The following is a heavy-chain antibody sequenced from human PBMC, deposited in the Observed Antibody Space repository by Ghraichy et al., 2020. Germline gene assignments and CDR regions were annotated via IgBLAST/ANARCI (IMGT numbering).Heavy chain of an antibody. CDR2: INHSGST. CDR1: GGSFSGYY. CDR3: ARVVTAVGADAFDI. J-gene: IGHJ3*02. D-gene: IGHD2-21*02. V-gene: IGHV4-34*01. Sequence: SETLSLTCAVYGGSFSGYYWSWIRQPPGKGLEWIGEINHSGSTNYNPSLKSRVTISVDTSKNQFSLKLSSVTAADTAVYYCARVVTAVGADAFDIWGQGTMVTVSS.